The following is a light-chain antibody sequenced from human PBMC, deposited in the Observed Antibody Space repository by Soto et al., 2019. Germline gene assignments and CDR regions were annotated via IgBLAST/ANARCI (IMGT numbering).Light chain of an antibody. CDR1: QRVSSTY. CDR3: QQYDNSLYT. V-gene: IGKV3-20*01. CDR2: GAS. Sequence: EIVLTQSPGTLSLSPGERATLSCRASQRVSSTYLAWYQQKPGQAPRLLIYGASSRATGIPDRFSGSGSGTDFTLTISRLEPEDFAVYYCQQYDNSLYTFGQGTKLEIK. J-gene: IGKJ2*01.